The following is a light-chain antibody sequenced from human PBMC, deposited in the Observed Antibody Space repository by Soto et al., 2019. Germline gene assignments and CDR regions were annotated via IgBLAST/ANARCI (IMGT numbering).Light chain of an antibody. Sequence: QSVLTQPASVSGSPGQSITISCTGTSSDVGGYDYVSWYQLHPGKAPKLMVFEVSNRPSGVSYRFSGSKSGNTASLTISGLQAEDQADPFCSSYSIRTAYLFGTGTKVTV. CDR1: SSDVGGYDY. CDR2: EVS. J-gene: IGLJ1*01. CDR3: SSYSIRTAYL. V-gene: IGLV2-14*01.